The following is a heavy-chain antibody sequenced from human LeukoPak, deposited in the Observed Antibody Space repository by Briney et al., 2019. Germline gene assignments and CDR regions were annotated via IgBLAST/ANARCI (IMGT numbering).Heavy chain of an antibody. J-gene: IGHJ4*02. V-gene: IGHV3-21*01. Sequence: KPGGSPRLSCAASGFTFNSHDMNWVRQAPGKGLEWLSSITSASTNYIYYADSVKGRFTISRDDAKNSLYLRMDSLRAEDTAIYYCARDYGGPHYFDYWGQGTLVTVSS. D-gene: IGHD2-15*01. CDR1: GFTFNSHD. CDR3: ARDYGGPHYFDY. CDR2: ITSASTNYI.